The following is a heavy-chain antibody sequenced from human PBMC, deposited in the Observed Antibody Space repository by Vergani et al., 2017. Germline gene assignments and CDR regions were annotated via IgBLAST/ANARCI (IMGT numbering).Heavy chain of an antibody. CDR3: AGDLGCQGDYCLDYYYGMDV. V-gene: IGHV1-69*01. CDR2: LIPILGTA. J-gene: IGHJ6*02. Sequence: QVQRGQSGAEVKKPGSSVKVSCKASGGTFSSYAISGVRQAPGQGLGWRGGLIPILGTANYAQKFQGGVTITADESTTPAYMVLRGLRSEDTAVYYCAGDLGCQGDYCLDYYYGMDVWGQGTTVTVSS. CDR1: GGTFSSYA. D-gene: IGHD4-17*01.